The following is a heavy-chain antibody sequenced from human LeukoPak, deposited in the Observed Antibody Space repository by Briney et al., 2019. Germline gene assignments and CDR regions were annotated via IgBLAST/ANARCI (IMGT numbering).Heavy chain of an antibody. CDR2: INPSGGST. D-gene: IGHD2-2*01. Sequence: GASEKVSCKASGYTFTSYYMHWVRQAPGQGLEWVGIINPSGGSTSYAQRCQGRVTTTRDTSTSTVSMERSSLRSEDTAVYFCARDPCSTTICQAGGNWFDPWGEGTLVIVS. J-gene: IGHJ5*02. V-gene: IGHV1-46*01. CDR1: GYTFTSYY. CDR3: ARDPCSTTICQAGGNWFDP.